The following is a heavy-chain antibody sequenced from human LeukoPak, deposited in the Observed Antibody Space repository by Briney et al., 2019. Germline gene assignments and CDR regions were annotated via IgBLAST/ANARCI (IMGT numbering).Heavy chain of an antibody. CDR1: DGSSGYY. CDR2: IHPSGIT. D-gene: IGHD2-2*01. V-gene: IGHV4-34*01. Sequence: PSETLSLTCAVYDGSSGYYWSWIRQPPGKGLEWIGEIHPSGITSFNPSFKSRASISADTSKNQFSLKLTSVTAADTALYYCSRGRDQSKTGDYWGQGTLVTVSS. J-gene: IGHJ4*02. CDR3: SRGRDQSKTGDY.